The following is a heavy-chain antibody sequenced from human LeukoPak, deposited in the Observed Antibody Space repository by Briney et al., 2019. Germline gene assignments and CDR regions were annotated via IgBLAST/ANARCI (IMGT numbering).Heavy chain of an antibody. D-gene: IGHD2-21*01. CDR3: ARGGQYCGGDCFDY. Sequence: PGGSLRLSCAASEFIFSIYSMNWVRQAPGKGLEWVSYIGSTSTMSYADSVKGRFTISRDNAKNSLYLQMNSLRAEDTAVYYCARGGQYCGGDCFDYWGQGTLVTVSS. V-gene: IGHV3-48*01. CDR1: EFIFSIYS. J-gene: IGHJ4*02. CDR2: IGSTSTM.